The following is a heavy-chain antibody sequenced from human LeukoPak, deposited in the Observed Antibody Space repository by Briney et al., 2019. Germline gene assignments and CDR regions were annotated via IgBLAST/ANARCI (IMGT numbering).Heavy chain of an antibody. Sequence: ASVKVSCKASGYTFTSYAMNWVRQAPGQGLEWMGWINTNTGNPTYAQGFTGRFVFSLDTSVSTAYLQISSLKAEDTAVYYRAITTYYYGSGSYYNGDYAFDIWGQGTMVTVSS. CDR1: GYTFTSYA. V-gene: IGHV7-4-1*02. CDR2: INTNTGNP. CDR3: AITTYYYGSGSYYNGDYAFDI. J-gene: IGHJ3*02. D-gene: IGHD3-10*01.